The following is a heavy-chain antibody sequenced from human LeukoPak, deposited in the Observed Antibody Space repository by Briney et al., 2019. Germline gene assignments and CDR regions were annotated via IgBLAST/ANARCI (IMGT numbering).Heavy chain of an antibody. V-gene: IGHV4-61*02. CDR2: IYTSGST. CDR3: ARGGSGFNWSDP. J-gene: IGHJ5*02. D-gene: IGHD3-22*01. CDR1: GGSISSGSYY. Sequence: SETLSLTCTASGGSISSGSYYWSWIRQPAGKGLEWIGRIYTSGSTNYNPSLKSRVTISVDTSKNQFSLKLSSVTAADTAVYYCARGGSGFNWSDPWGQGTLVTVSS.